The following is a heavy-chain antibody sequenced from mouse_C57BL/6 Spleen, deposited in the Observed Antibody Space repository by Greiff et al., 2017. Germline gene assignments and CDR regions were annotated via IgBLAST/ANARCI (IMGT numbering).Heavy chain of an antibody. CDR2: ISYDGSN. CDR1: GYSITSGYY. V-gene: IGHV3-6*01. CDR3: ARASMVTTFDY. J-gene: IGHJ2*01. D-gene: IGHD2-2*01. Sequence: EVQLVESGPGLVKPSQSLSLSCSVTGYSITSGYYWNWIRQFQGNKLEWMGYISYDGSNKYNPSLKNRIPITRDTAKNQFFLKLNSVNTEYTATDYCARASMVTTFDYWGQGTTLTVSS.